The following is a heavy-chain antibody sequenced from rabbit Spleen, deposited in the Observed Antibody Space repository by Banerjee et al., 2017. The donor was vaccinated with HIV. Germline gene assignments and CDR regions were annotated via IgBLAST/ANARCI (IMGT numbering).Heavy chain of an antibody. CDR3: AREGPRSTFAFDL. CDR2: IYAGSSGRT. J-gene: IGHJ4*01. Sequence: QSLEESGGDLVKPEGSLTLTCTASGFSFSSYYYMCWVRQAPGKGLEWIACIYAGSSGRTDYASWAKGRFTISKTSSTTVTLQMTSLTAADTAIYFCAREGPRSTFAFDLWGPGTLVTVS. D-gene: IGHD7-1*01. CDR1: GFSFSSYYY. V-gene: IGHV1S40*01.